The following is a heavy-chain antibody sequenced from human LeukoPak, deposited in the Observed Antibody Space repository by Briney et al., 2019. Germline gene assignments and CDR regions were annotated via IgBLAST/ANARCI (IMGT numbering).Heavy chain of an antibody. J-gene: IGHJ4*02. Sequence: GGSLRLSCAASGFTFSSYGMHWVRHAPGQGLVWVSRIKGDGISTNYADSVKGRFTISRDIAKNTLYLQMNSLRAEDTGVYYCAKDHYWSIDYWGRGTLVTVSS. V-gene: IGHV3-74*01. CDR2: IKGDGIST. CDR3: AKDHYWSIDY. D-gene: IGHD3-3*01. CDR1: GFTFSSYG.